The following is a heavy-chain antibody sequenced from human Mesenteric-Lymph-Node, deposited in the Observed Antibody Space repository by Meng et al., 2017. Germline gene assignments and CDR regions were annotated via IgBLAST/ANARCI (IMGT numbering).Heavy chain of an antibody. J-gene: IGHJ4*02. Sequence: QAQVLEAGPGLVKTSGTLVLIWVFSSGSMSESMWWTWVRQPPGKWLVWIGEVLKSGSTNYNPCLQSRVTISVDKSKNQFSFNLSAVTDADTAVYYCARGGTREMDYWGQGTLVTVSS. CDR3: ARGGTREMDY. V-gene: IGHV4-4*02. CDR2: VLKSGST. D-gene: IGHD5-24*01. CDR1: SGSMSESMW.